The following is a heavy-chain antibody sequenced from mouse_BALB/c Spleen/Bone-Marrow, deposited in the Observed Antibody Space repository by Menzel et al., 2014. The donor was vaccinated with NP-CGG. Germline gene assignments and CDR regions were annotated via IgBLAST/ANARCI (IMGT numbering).Heavy chain of an antibody. J-gene: IGHJ3*01. V-gene: IGHV3-2*02. D-gene: IGHD2-4*01. CDR3: ARERGLRRWAWFAY. CDR1: GYSITSDYA. CDR2: ISYSGST. Sequence: VQLKESGPGLVKPSQSLSLTCTVTGYSITSDYAWNWIRQFPGNKLEWMGYISYSGSTSYNPSLKSRISITRDTSKNQFFLQLNSVTTEDTATYYCARERGLRRWAWFAYWGQGTLVTVSA.